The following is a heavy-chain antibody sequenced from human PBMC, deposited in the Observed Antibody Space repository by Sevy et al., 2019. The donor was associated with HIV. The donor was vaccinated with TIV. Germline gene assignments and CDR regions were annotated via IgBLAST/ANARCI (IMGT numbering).Heavy chain of an antibody. CDR1: GYSLTEFS. D-gene: IGHD3-10*01. V-gene: IGHV1-24*01. Sequence: ASVKVSCKVSGYSLTEFSMHWVRQAPGKGLEWMGGFDPEDGETIYAQKFQGRVTMTEDTSTDTAYMELSSLRSEDTAVYYCATRGGLERGGINYWGQGTLVTVSS. CDR3: ATRGGLERGGINY. J-gene: IGHJ4*02. CDR2: FDPEDGET.